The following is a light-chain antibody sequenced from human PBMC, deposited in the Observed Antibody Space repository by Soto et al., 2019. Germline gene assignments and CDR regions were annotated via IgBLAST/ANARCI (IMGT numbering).Light chain of an antibody. V-gene: IGKV3-20*01. CDR2: GAS. Sequence: EIVLTQSPGTLSLSPGERATLSCRASQTVSSRFLAWYQQKPGQAPRLLIYGASNRATSIPDRFSGSGSGTDFTLTISRLEPEDFAVYYCQQYGSSGTFGQGTKVDIK. CDR3: QQYGSSGT. CDR1: QTVSSRF. J-gene: IGKJ1*01.